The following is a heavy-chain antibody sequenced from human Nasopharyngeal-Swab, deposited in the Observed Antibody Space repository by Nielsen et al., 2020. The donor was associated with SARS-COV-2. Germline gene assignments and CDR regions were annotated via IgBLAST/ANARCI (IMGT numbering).Heavy chain of an antibody. Sequence: SDTLSLTCTVSGGSISSSSHYWGWIRQPPGKGLEWIGSIYYSGSTYYNPSLKSRVTISVDTSKNQFSLKLSSVTAADTAVYYCARGNSSSWYMYYFDYWGQGTLVTVSS. V-gene: IGHV4-39*01. CDR2: IYYSGST. CDR1: GGSISSSSHY. CDR3: ARGNSSSWYMYYFDY. J-gene: IGHJ4*02. D-gene: IGHD6-13*01.